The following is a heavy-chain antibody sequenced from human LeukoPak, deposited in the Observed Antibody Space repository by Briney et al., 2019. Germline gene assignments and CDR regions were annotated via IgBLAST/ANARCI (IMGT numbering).Heavy chain of an antibody. CDR2: INPSGGST. D-gene: IGHD3-22*01. V-gene: IGHV1-46*01. CDR1: GYTFTSYY. J-gene: IGHJ5*02. Sequence: ASVKVSCKASGYTFTSYYMHWVRQAPGQGLEWMGIINPSGGSTSYAEKFQGRVTMTRDTSTSTIYMELSSLRSEDTAVYYCASGSYDTSAYYHWGQGTLVTVSS. CDR3: ASGSYDTSAYYH.